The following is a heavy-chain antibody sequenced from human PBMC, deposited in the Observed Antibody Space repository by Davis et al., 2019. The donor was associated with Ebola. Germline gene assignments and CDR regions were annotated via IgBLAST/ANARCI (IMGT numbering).Heavy chain of an antibody. CDR1: GYTFTSNY. D-gene: IGHD3-10*01. V-gene: IGHV1-46*01. CDR3: ARGGLSDRWFGPIDF. J-gene: IGHJ4*02. CDR2: LNPRDGYT. Sequence: ASVKVSCKASGYTFTSNYIHCVRQPPGQGLEWMGILNPRDGYTVYAQKFQGRVTMTRDTSTSTVYMELSSLRSEATAVYYCARGGLSDRWFGPIDFWGQGTLVTVSS.